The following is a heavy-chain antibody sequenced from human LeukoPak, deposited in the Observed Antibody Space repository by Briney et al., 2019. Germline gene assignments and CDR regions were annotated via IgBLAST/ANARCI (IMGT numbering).Heavy chain of an antibody. CDR3: ARQHRWESGYDFWLDP. Sequence: SETLSLTCTVFGGSISSYYWSWIRQPPGKGLEWIGYIYYSGSTNYNPSLKSRVTISVDTSKNQFSLKLSSVTAADTAVYYCARQHRWESGYDFWLDPWGQGTLVTVSS. CDR2: IYYSGST. J-gene: IGHJ5*02. D-gene: IGHD5-12*01. CDR1: GGSISSYY. V-gene: IGHV4-59*08.